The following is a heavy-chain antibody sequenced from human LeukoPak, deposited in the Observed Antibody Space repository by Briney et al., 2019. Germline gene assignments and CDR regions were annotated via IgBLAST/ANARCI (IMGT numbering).Heavy chain of an antibody. V-gene: IGHV3-30*18. Sequence: GGSLRLSCAASGFTFSRYGMNWVRQAPGKGLEWVALISYDGSNEYYADSVKGRFTISRDNFKNTLYLQMDSLRAEDTAVYYCAKDRSVELVVVITDAFDIWGQGTMVTVSS. D-gene: IGHD3-22*01. CDR2: ISYDGSNE. J-gene: IGHJ3*02. CDR3: AKDRSVELVVVITDAFDI. CDR1: GFTFSRYG.